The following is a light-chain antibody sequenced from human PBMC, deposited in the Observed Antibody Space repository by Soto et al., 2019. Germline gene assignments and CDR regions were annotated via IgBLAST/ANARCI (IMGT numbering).Light chain of an antibody. Sequence: QPVLTQPASVSGSPGQSITISCTGTSSDVGSYNLVSWYQQHPGKAPKLMIYDVTNRPSGVSDRFSGSKSGNTASLTISGLQAEDEADYYCSSYTSSSTPYVFGTGTKLTGL. CDR3: SSYTSSSTPYV. V-gene: IGLV2-14*02. CDR1: SSDVGSYNL. CDR2: DVT. J-gene: IGLJ1*01.